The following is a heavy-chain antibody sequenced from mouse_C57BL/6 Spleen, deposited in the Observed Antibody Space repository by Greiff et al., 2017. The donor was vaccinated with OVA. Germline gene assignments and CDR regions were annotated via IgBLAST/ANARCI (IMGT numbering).Heavy chain of an antibody. Sequence: QVQLQQPGPELVKPGASVTMSCKASGYTFTSYWITWVKQRPGQGLEWIGGIYPGNGGTNYNEKFKSKATLTADTSSSTAYMKLSRLTSEDSAVYSCASDLNTVVATNYWGQGTSLTVSS. J-gene: IGHJ2*02. V-gene: IGHV1-55*01. CDR3: ASDLNTVVATNY. D-gene: IGHD1-1*01. CDR1: GYTFTSYW. CDR2: IYPGNGGT.